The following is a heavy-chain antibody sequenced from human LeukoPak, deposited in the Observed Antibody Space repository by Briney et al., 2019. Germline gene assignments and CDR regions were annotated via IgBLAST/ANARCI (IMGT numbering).Heavy chain of an antibody. Sequence: SETLSLTCTVSGYSISSGYYWGWIRQPPGKGLEWIGSIYHSGSTYYNPSLKSRVTISVDTSKNQFSLKLSSVTAADTAVYYCARGLSRTRRESDYWGQGILVTVSS. CDR2: IYHSGST. CDR3: ARGLSRTRRESDY. J-gene: IGHJ4*02. D-gene: IGHD3-10*01. V-gene: IGHV4-38-2*02. CDR1: GYSISSGYY.